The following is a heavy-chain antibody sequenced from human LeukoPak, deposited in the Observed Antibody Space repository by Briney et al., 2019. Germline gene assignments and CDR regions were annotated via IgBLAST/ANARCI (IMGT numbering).Heavy chain of an antibody. V-gene: IGHV3-53*01. CDR1: GFSLSGNH. Sequence: PGGSLRLSCAASGFSLSGNHMSWVRQAPGKGLEWVSIIYRGGSTYSADSVKGRFTISRDTSKNTLYLQMNSLRAEDTAVYYCARDLAYWGQGTLATVSS. CDR2: IYRGGST. CDR3: ARDLAY. J-gene: IGHJ4*02.